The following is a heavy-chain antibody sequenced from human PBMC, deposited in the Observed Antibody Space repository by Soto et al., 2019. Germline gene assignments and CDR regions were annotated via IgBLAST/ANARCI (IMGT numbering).Heavy chain of an antibody. V-gene: IGHV3-23*01. J-gene: IGHJ4*02. D-gene: IGHD6-19*01. CDR2: ISGSGDST. Sequence: EVQLLESGGGLVQPGGSLRLSCAASGFTFSSYAMSWVRQAPGKGLEWVSVISGSGDSTYYADSVKGRFTISRDNSKNTLYQQMNSLRAEDTAVYYCARRTSGWYLDYWGQGTLVTVSS. CDR1: GFTFSSYA. CDR3: ARRTSGWYLDY.